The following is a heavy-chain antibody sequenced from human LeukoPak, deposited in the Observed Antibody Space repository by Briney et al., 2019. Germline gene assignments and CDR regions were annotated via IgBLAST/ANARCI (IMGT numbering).Heavy chain of an antibody. D-gene: IGHD3-10*01. Sequence: GGSLRLSCAASGFTFSSYGMHWVRQAPGKGLEWVAVISYDGSNKYYADSVKDRFTISRDNSKNTLYLQMNSLRAEDMAVYYCAKVGSLQAGYYFDYWGQGTLVTVSS. CDR1: GFTFSSYG. J-gene: IGHJ4*02. CDR3: AKVGSLQAGYYFDY. V-gene: IGHV3-30*18. CDR2: ISYDGSNK.